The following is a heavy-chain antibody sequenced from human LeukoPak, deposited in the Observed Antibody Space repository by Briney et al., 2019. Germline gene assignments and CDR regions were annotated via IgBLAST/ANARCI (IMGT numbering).Heavy chain of an antibody. CDR2: ISYDGSNK. Sequence: GGSLRLSCAASGFTFSSYGMHWVRQAPGKGLEWVAVISYDGSNKYYADSAKGRFTISRDNSKNMLYLQMNSLRAEDTAVYYCAKIQGYFDYWGQGTLVPVSS. CDR1: GFTFSSYG. D-gene: IGHD1-1*01. V-gene: IGHV3-30*18. J-gene: IGHJ4*02. CDR3: AKIQGYFDY.